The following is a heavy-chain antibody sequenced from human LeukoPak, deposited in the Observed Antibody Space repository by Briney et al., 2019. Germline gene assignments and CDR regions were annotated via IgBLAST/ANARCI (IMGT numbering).Heavy chain of an antibody. CDR3: AKRVWGTLTTYGMDV. D-gene: IGHD4-11*01. J-gene: IGHJ6*02. V-gene: IGHV3-30*02. CDR1: GFTFSSYG. Sequence: GGSLRLSCAASGFTFSSYGMHWVRQAPGKGLEWVAFIRYDGSNKYYADSVKGRFTISRDNSKNTLYLQMNSLRAEDTAIYYCAKRVWGTLTTYGMDVWGQGTTVIVSS. CDR2: IRYDGSNK.